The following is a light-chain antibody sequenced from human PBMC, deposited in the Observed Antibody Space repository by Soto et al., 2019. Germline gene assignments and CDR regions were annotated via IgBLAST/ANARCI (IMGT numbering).Light chain of an antibody. Sequence: DIVVTQSPATLSVSPGERVTLSCRASQSVSSSLAWYQQRPGQAPRLLIYDTSTRAAGIAARFSGSGSGTEFTLTISSLQSEDSAVYYCQQYVHWPPGAFGQGTTVETK. CDR3: QQYVHWPPGA. J-gene: IGKJ1*01. CDR2: DTS. CDR1: QSVSSS. V-gene: IGKV3-15*01.